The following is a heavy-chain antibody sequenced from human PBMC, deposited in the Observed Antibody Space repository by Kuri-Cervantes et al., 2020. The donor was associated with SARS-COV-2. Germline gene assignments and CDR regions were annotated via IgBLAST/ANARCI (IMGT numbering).Heavy chain of an antibody. CDR2: IDYSENT. V-gene: IGHV4-39*01. CDR3: ARHLIALVVVVPAAEPFDY. J-gene: IGHJ4*02. CDR1: GGSISSSSNF. Sequence: GSLRLSCTVSGGSISSSSNFWAWIRQPPGKGLEWIGNIDYSENTYYNPSLMTRVTISVDTSKNHFSLNLTSVTAADTAVYYCARHLIALVVVVPAAEPFDYWGQGTLVTVSS. D-gene: IGHD2-2*01.